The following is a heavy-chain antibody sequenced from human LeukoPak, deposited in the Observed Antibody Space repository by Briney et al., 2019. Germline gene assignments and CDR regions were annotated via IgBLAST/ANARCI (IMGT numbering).Heavy chain of an antibody. V-gene: IGHV3-23*01. CDR3: ASPRYYDILTGYYPLDY. Sequence: GGSLRLSCAVSGFTFSDYAMSWVRQAPGKGLEWVSAISGSGGSTYYADSVKGRFTISRDNSKNTLYLQMNSLRAEDTAVYYCASPRYYDILTGYYPLDYWGQGTLVTVSS. CDR2: ISGSGGST. J-gene: IGHJ4*02. CDR1: GFTFSDYA. D-gene: IGHD3-9*01.